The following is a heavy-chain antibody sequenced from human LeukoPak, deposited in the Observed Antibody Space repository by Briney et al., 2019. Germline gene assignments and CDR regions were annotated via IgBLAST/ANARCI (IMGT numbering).Heavy chain of an antibody. Sequence: PGGSLRLSCAASGFTFSSYAMSWVRQAPGKGLEWVSAISGSGGSTYYADSVKGRFTISRDNSKNTLYLQMNSLRAEDTAVYYCAKKPAWVVLWFGYVDYWGQGTLVTVSS. D-gene: IGHD3-10*01. CDR1: GFTFSSYA. V-gene: IGHV3-23*01. CDR3: AKKPAWVVLWFGYVDY. J-gene: IGHJ4*02. CDR2: ISGSGGST.